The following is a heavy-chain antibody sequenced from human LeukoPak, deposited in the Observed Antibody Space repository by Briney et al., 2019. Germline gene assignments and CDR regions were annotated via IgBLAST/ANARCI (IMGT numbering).Heavy chain of an antibody. CDR3: ARDRSPLDSSGFDFDY. D-gene: IGHD3-22*01. CDR2: INPSGGST. CDR1: GYTFSYYY. V-gene: IGHV1-46*01. J-gene: IGHJ4*02. Sequence: ASVKVSCKASGYTFSYYYMHWVRQAPGQGLEWMGIINPSGGSTKYAQKFQGRVTMTRDTSTSTVYMELSGLRSEDTAVYYCARDRSPLDSSGFDFDYWGPGTLVTVSS.